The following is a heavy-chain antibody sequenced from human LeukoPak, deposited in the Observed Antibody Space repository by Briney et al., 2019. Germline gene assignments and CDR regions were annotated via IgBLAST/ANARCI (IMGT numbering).Heavy chain of an antibody. J-gene: IGHJ3*02. CDR3: ARDGGWFWRTDHDAFDI. D-gene: IGHD3-3*01. CDR1: GYTFTSHG. V-gene: IGHV1-18*01. CDR2: ISAYNGNT. Sequence: ASVKVSCKASGYTFTSHGISWVRQAPGQGLEWMGWISAYNGNTNYAQKLQGRVTMTTDTSTSTAYTELRSLRSDDTAVYYCARDGGWFWRTDHDAFDIWGQGTMVTVSS.